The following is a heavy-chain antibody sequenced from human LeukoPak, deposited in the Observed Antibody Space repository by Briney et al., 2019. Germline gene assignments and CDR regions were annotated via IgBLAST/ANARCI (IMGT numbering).Heavy chain of an antibody. CDR1: GDSMNSSNW. V-gene: IGHV4-4*02. J-gene: IGHJ4*02. D-gene: IGHD1-14*01. CDR2: ISHGGST. CDR3: ARDWPVTGLDF. Sequence: SGTLSLTCAVFGDSMNSSNWWNWVRQPPGKGLEWIGEISHGGSTIYNPSLKSRVIISIDTSKNQFSLKLSSVTAADTAVYYCARDWPVTGLDFWGQGTLVTVSS.